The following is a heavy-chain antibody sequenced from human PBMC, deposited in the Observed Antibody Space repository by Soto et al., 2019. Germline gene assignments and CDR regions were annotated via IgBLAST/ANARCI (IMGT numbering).Heavy chain of an antibody. V-gene: IGHV4-59*12. CDR2: IDYSGST. D-gene: IGHD3-9*01. Sequence: QVQLQESGPGLVKPSETLSLTCSVSGGALGSYFWTWIRQTPGKGLEWIGYIDYSGSTTYSPSLKSRASLSVDTSKNQFSLTLRSVTGADTAIYYCARDKSTTRFYYFALDVWGQGTTVTVSS. J-gene: IGHJ6*02. CDR3: ARDKSTTRFYYFALDV. CDR1: GGALGSYF.